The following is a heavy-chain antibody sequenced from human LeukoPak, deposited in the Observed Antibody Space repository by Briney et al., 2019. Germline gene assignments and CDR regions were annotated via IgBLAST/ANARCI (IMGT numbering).Heavy chain of an antibody. V-gene: IGHV3-49*03. CDR2: IGSKAYGGTT. CDR3: TRGGNAGTAPEYYFDY. CDR1: GFTFGDYA. J-gene: IGHJ4*02. Sequence: PGGSLRLSCTASGFTFGDYAMSWFRQAPGKGLEWVGFIGSKAYGGTTEYAASVKGRFTISRDDSKSIAYLQMNSLKTEDTAVYYCTRGGNAGTAPEYYFDYWGQGTLVTVSS.